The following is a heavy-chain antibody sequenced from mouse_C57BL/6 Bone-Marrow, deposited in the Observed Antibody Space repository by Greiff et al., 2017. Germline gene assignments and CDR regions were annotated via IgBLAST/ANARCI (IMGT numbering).Heavy chain of an antibody. Sequence: VQLQQSGAELVRPGASVKMSCKASGYTFTSYTMHWVKQRPGQGLEWIGYINPSSGYTKYNQKFKDKATLTADKSSSTAYMQLSSLTSEDAAVYYFARWSYRNVDVWGTGTTVTVSS. CDR2: INPSSGYT. CDR1: GYTFTSYT. J-gene: IGHJ1*03. D-gene: IGHD2-5*01. V-gene: IGHV1-4*01. CDR3: ARWSYRNVDV.